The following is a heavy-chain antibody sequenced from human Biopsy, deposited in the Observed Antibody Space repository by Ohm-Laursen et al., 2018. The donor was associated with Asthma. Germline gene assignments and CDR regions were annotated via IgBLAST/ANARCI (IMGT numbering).Heavy chain of an antibody. V-gene: IGHV3-30*03. Sequence: SLRLSCTASGFAFSQYGMHWVRQAPGQGLEWVAVISYDGRTTCYAGSVEGRLTISRDNAKNTLSLQMNSLSAADTAVYYCARAYSSGWTRGMDVWGQGTTVIVSS. CDR1: GFAFSQYG. J-gene: IGHJ6*02. CDR3: ARAYSSGWTRGMDV. D-gene: IGHD6-19*01. CDR2: ISYDGRTT.